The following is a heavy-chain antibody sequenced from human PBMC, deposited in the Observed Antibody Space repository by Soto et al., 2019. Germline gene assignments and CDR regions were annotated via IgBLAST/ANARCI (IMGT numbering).Heavy chain of an antibody. CDR2: IYSGGTT. Sequence: GGSLRLSCAASGFTVSANYMTWVRQAPGKGLEWVSVIYSGGTTYYADSVRGRFTISRDNSKNMLSLQMNRLRAEDTAIYYCVRVASDHDGSGFFDHWGQGTLVTVSS. J-gene: IGHJ4*02. D-gene: IGHD3-22*01. CDR3: VRVASDHDGSGFFDH. CDR1: GFTVSANY. V-gene: IGHV3-53*01.